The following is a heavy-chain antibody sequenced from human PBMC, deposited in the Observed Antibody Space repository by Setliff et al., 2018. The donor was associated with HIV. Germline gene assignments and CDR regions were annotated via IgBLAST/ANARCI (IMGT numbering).Heavy chain of an antibody. CDR1: GGXXXXXXYX. CDR2: XXXXGXX. Sequence: SETLSLTCTVSGGXXXXXXYXXXXXXXXPGKGXXXXGSXXXXGXXRYNPSLKSRVTISVDKSKNXFSLKLSSVTAADTAVXXXARSITMIIXXPGAFDXXXQGXMVXXSS. CDR3: ARSITMIIXXPGAFDX. J-gene: IGHJ3*02. D-gene: IGHD3-22*01. V-gene: IGHV4-39*07.